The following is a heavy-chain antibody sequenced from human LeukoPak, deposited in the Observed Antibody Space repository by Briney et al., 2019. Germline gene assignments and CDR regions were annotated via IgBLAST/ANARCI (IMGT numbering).Heavy chain of an antibody. CDR3: ARDSCRYDFCDFFDY. Sequence: PGGSLRLSCAASGFTFSSYAMHWVRQAPGKGLEWVAVISYDGSNKYYADSVKGRFTISRDNSKNTLYLQMNSLRAEDTAVYYCARDSCRYDFCDFFDYWGQGTLVTVSS. D-gene: IGHD3-3*01. J-gene: IGHJ4*02. CDR1: GFTFSSYA. V-gene: IGHV3-30-3*01. CDR2: ISYDGSNK.